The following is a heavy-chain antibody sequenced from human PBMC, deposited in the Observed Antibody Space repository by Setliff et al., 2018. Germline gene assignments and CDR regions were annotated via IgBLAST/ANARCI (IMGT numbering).Heavy chain of an antibody. V-gene: IGHV5-51*01. J-gene: IGHJ3*02. CDR1: GYSFTTYW. Sequence: LKISCKGSGYSFTTYWIGWVRQMPGKGLELMGIIYPADSDPRYSPSFQGQVTISVDKSISTVYLHWSSLKASDTAMYYCARSPLDDAFDIWGQGTMVTV. CDR2: IYPADSDP. CDR3: ARSPLDDAFDI.